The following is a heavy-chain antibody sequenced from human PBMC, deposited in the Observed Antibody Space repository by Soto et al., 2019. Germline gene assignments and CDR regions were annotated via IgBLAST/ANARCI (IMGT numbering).Heavy chain of an antibody. V-gene: IGHV1-18*01. CDR2: INSYNGNT. CDR1: GYSFTSYG. J-gene: IGHJ5*02. D-gene: IGHD6-19*01. CDR3: AREPVAGIWFDP. Sequence: ASVKVSCKASGYSFTSYGISWLRQAPGQGLEWMGWINSYNGNTNYAQKLQGRVTMTTDTSTSTAYMELRSLRSDDTAVYYCAREPVAGIWFDPWGQGTLVTVSS.